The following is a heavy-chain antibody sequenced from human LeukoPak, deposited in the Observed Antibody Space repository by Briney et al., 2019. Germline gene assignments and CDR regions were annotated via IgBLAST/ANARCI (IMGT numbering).Heavy chain of an antibody. D-gene: IGHD1-26*01. Sequence: ASVKVSCKASGYTFTSYDINWVRQATGQGLEWMGWVNPNSGNTGYAQKFQGRVTMTRNTSISTAYMELSSLRSEDTAVYYCARGQGSYSYFDNWGQGTLVTVSS. CDR1: GYTFTSYD. J-gene: IGHJ4*02. CDR3: ARGQGSYSYFDN. V-gene: IGHV1-8*01. CDR2: VNPNSGNT.